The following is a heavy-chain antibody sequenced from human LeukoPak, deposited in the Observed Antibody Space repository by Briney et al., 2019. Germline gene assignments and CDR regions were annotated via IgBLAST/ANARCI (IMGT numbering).Heavy chain of an antibody. CDR2: IIPILGIA. Sequence: SVKVSCKASGGTFSSYAISWVRQAPGQGLEWMGRIIPILGIANYAQKFQGRVTITADKSTSTAYIELSSLRSEDTAVYYCARRLERRLLDPWGQGTLVTVSS. CDR3: ARRLERRLLDP. J-gene: IGHJ5*02. CDR1: GGTFSSYA. D-gene: IGHD1-1*01. V-gene: IGHV1-69*04.